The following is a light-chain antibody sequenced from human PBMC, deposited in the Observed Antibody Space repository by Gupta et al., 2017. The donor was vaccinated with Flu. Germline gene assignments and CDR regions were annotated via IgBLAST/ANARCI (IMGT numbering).Light chain of an antibody. CDR2: GAS. Sequence: DIVLTQSPGTLSLSPGERATLSCRASQSVSSSYLAWYQQKPGQAPRPLIYGASSRAAGITDKCSGSGAGTDVTLTISRLEPEDVAVYYCQQYGSTPPAFGQGTKVEIK. CDR3: QQYGSTPPA. CDR1: QSVSSSY. J-gene: IGKJ1*01. V-gene: IGKV3-20*01.